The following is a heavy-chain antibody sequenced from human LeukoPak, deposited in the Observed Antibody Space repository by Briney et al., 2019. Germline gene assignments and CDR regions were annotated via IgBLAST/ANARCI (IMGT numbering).Heavy chain of an antibody. CDR2: INPNSGET. J-gene: IGHJ4*02. D-gene: IGHD6-13*01. CDR1: GYSLTGYY. V-gene: IGHV1-2*02. Sequence: ASVKVSCKASGYSLTGYYMHWVRQAPGQGLEWMGWINPNSGETGYAQEFQGRVSMTRDMSISTIYMELAWLKSDDTAFYYCARWDGYSSSPDYWGQGSLVTVSS. CDR3: ARWDGYSSSPDY.